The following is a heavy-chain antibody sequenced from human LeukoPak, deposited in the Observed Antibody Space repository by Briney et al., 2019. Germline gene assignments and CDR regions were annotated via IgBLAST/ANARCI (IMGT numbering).Heavy chain of an antibody. Sequence: PSETLSLTCTVSGGSISSSSYYWGWIRQPPGKGLEGIGSIYYSGSTYYNPSLKSRVTISVDTSKNQFSLKLSSVTAADTAVNYCARVRIAVAGTLGPWGQGTLVTVFS. D-gene: IGHD6-19*01. CDR1: GGSISSSSYY. V-gene: IGHV4-39*01. J-gene: IGHJ5*02. CDR3: ARVRIAVAGTLGP. CDR2: IYYSGST.